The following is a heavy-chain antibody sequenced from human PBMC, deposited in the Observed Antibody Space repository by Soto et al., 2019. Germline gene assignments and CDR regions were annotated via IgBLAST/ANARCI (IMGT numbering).Heavy chain of an antibody. V-gene: IGHV3-15*07. Sequence: EVQLVESGGGLLKPGGSLRLSCAASGFTFNNAWMSWVRQAPGKGLEWVGRIKSKNDGGTADYAAPVKGRFTISRDDSKNTLFLQVSSLKTEDTAVYYCTTDFHPYYQRTAHPRGDWGQGTLVTVSS. CDR2: IKSKNDGGTA. D-gene: IGHD2-21*02. CDR3: TTDFHPYYQRTAHPRGD. CDR1: GFTFNNAW. J-gene: IGHJ4*02.